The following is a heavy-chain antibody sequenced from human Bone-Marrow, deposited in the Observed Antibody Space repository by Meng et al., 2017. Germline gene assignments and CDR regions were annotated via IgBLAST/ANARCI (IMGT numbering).Heavy chain of an antibody. Sequence: ASVPVSFLASGYTFTSYGISWVRQAPGQGLEWMGWISAYNGNTNYAQRLQGRVTMTTDTSTSTAYMELRSLRSDDTAVYYCARDAYIQLWLGALDYWGQGTLVTVSS. D-gene: IGHD5-18*01. CDR3: ARDAYIQLWLGALDY. CDR2: ISAYNGNT. V-gene: IGHV1-18*01. CDR1: GYTFTSYG. J-gene: IGHJ4*02.